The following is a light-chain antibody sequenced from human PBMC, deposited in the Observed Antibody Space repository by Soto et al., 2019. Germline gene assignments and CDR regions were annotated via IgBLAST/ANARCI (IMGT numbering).Light chain of an antibody. J-gene: IGKJ4*01. CDR2: DAS. Sequence: DIQMTQSPSSLSASVGDRVTITCRASQSSGRFLNWYQQKPGNAPALLIYDASSLQSGVPSRFSGSGSGTDFTLTISRVQPDDSVNYCWQQYDSYPLTFGGGTKVDIK. CDR1: QSSGRF. V-gene: IGKV1-39*01. CDR3: QQYDSYPLT.